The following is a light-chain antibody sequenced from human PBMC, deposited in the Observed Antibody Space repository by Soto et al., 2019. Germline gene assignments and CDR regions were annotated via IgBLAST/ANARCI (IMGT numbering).Light chain of an antibody. J-gene: IGKJ1*01. Sequence: EIVLTQSPGTLSLSPGERATLSCRASQSVSNNYLAWYQQKPGQAPRLLIYGASNRVTGIPDRFSGSGSGTDFTLTISRLEPEDFAVYYCQQYGSSPPTFGQGTKVDIK. CDR2: GAS. CDR3: QQYGSSPPT. CDR1: QSVSNNY. V-gene: IGKV3-20*01.